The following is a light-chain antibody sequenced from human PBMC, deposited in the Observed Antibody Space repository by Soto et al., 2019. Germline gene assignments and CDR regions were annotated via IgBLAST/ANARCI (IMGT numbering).Light chain of an antibody. CDR3: QQRTHWPS. J-gene: IGKJ5*01. CDR2: AAS. Sequence: EIVMMQSPATLSVSPGERATLSCRASQSVRSNLAWHQQKPGQAPRLLIYAASTRATGVPARFSGSGSGTEFTLTISDLQSEDFAVYYCQQRTHWPSFGQGTRLEIK. CDR1: QSVRSN. V-gene: IGKV3-15*01.